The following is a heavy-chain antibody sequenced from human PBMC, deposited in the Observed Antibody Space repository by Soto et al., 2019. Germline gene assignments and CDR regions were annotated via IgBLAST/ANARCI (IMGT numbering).Heavy chain of an antibody. CDR2: INHSGST. CDR1: GGSFSGYY. D-gene: IGHD6-25*01. J-gene: IGHJ4*02. Sequence: SETLSLTCAVYGGSFSGYYWSWIRQPPGKGLEWIGEINHSGSTNYNPSLKSRVTISVDTSKNQFSLKLSSVTAADTAVYYCARKGRLAPFDYWGQGTLVTVSS. V-gene: IGHV4-34*01. CDR3: ARKGRLAPFDY.